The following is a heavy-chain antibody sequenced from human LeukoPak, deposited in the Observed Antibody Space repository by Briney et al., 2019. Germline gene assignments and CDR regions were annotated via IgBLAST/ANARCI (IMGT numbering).Heavy chain of an antibody. Sequence: GASVKVSCKASGYTFTSYYMHWVRQAPGQGLEWMGIINPSGGSTSYARKFQGRVTMTRDTSTSTVYMELSSLRSEDTAVYYCARDVGARAFDYWGQGTLVTVSS. V-gene: IGHV1-46*01. CDR3: ARDVGARAFDY. CDR1: GYTFTSYY. CDR2: INPSGGST. J-gene: IGHJ4*02. D-gene: IGHD1-26*01.